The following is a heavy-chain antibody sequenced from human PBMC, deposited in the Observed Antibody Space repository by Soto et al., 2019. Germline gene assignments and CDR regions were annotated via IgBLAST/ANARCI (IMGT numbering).Heavy chain of an antibody. CDR3: ARDSGAKLSSS. V-gene: IGHV1-69*13. J-gene: IGHJ4*02. CDR1: GGTFSSYR. D-gene: IGHD6-13*01. Sequence: SVKVSCKASGGTFSSYRFNWVRQARGQGLEWLGGIVPIYRTADHAQKFQGRVTITADESTRTVYLELSSLKSQDTALYYCARDSGAKLSSSWGQGTLVTVSS. CDR2: IVPIYRTA.